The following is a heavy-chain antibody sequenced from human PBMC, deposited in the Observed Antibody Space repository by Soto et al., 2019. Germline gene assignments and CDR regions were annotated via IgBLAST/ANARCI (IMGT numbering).Heavy chain of an antibody. V-gene: IGHV1-8*01. D-gene: IGHD6-6*01. CDR3: ARVRSTIAGRPPSNWFDP. J-gene: IGHJ5*02. CDR1: GYTFTSYD. CDR2: MNPNSGNT. Sequence: ASVKVSCKASGYTFTSYDINWVRKATGQGLEWMGWMNPNSGNTGYAQKFQGRVTMTRNTSISTAYMELSSLRSEDTAVYYCARVRSTIAGRPPSNWFDPWGQGTLVTVSS.